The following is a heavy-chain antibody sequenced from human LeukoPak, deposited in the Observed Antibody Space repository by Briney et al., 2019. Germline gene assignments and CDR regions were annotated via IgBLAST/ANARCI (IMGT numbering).Heavy chain of an antibody. D-gene: IGHD1-26*01. Sequence: GASVKVSCKASGGTFSSYAISWVRQAPGQGLEWMGGIIPIFGTANYAQKFLGRVTITADESTSTAYMELSSLRSEDTAVYYCAREISIVGATCNWFDPWGQGTLVTVSS. CDR3: AREISIVGATCNWFDP. CDR2: IIPIFGTA. V-gene: IGHV1-69*13. CDR1: GGTFSSYA. J-gene: IGHJ5*02.